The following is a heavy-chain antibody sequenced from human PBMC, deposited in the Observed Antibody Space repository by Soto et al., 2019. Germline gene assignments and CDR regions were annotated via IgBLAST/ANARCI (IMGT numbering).Heavy chain of an antibody. V-gene: IGHV3-30*18. D-gene: IGHD6-19*01. J-gene: IGHJ4*02. CDR2: VSHDGRNT. CDR3: AKGGRQWLVTSDFNY. Sequence: VQLVESGGGVVQPGRSLRLSCAASGFTFSDYAMHWVRQAPGKGLEWVAVVSHDGRNTHYADSVKGRFTISRDSSKNTVSPEMTSLRAEDTAVYYWAKGGRQWLVTSDFNYWRQGALVTVSS. CDR1: GFTFSDYA.